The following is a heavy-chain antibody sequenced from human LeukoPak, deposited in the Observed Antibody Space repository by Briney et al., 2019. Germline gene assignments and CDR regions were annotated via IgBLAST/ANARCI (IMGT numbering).Heavy chain of an antibody. CDR2: INPNSGGT. V-gene: IGHV1-2*04. J-gene: IGHJ5*02. CDR3: ARGRSYDILTGYYDP. CDR1: GYTFTGDY. D-gene: IGHD3-9*01. Sequence: ASVKVSCKASGYTFTGDYMHWVRQAPGQGLEWMGWINPNSGGTNYAQKFQGWVTMTSDTSISTAYMELSRLRSDDTAVYYCARGRSYDILTGYYDPWGQGTLVTVSS.